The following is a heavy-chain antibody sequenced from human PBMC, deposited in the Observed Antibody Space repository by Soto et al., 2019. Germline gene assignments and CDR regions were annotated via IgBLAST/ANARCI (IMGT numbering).Heavy chain of an antibody. CDR2: IYHSGST. D-gene: IGHD1-26*01. CDR3: ARVMGGDAFDI. Sequence: PXAILSLTFAVSGYSISSGYYWGWVRQPPGKGLEWIGSIYHSGSTYYNPSLKSRVTISVDTSKNQFSLKLSSVTAADTAVYYCARVMGGDAFDIWGQGTMVTVSS. J-gene: IGHJ3*02. CDR1: GYSISSGYY. V-gene: IGHV4-38-2*01.